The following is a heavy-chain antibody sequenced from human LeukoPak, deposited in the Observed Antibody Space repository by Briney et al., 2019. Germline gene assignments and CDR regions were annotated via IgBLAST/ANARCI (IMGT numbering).Heavy chain of an antibody. CDR3: ARETKDGVFFDY. CDR2: ITPYNGNA. CDR1: GYIFTKYD. Sequence: ASVKVSCKTSGYIFTKYDISWVRQAPGQGPEWMGWITPYNGNAQSAPRFEGRVTMTTDTSASTAYLELRGLKSDDTAVYYCARETKDGVFFDYWGQGTLVIVSS. J-gene: IGHJ4*02. D-gene: IGHD6-13*01. V-gene: IGHV1-18*01.